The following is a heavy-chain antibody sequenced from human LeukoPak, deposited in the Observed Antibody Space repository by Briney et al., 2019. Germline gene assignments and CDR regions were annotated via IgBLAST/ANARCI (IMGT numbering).Heavy chain of an antibody. CDR1: GGSFSGYY. Sequence: PSETLSLTCAVYGGSFSGYYWSWIRQPPGKGLEWIGEINHSGSTNYNPSLKSRVTISVDTSKNQFSLKLSSVTAADTAVYYCARHFFFPPNGYGDHGNWFDPWGQGTLVTVSS. V-gene: IGHV4-34*01. D-gene: IGHD4-17*01. J-gene: IGHJ5*02. CDR2: INHSGST. CDR3: ARHFFFPPNGYGDHGNWFDP.